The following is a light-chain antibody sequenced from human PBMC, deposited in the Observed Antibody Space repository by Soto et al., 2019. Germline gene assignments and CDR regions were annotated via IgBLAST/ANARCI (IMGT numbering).Light chain of an antibody. J-gene: IGLJ3*02. CDR1: TGAVTSGYY. V-gene: IGLV7-43*01. CDR2: STN. CDR3: LLYYGGAWV. Sequence: VVAQAPSLTVSPGGTVTLTCASSTGAVTSGYYPNWFQQKPGQAPRSLIYSTNNKQSWTPARFSGSLLGGKAALTLSGVQPEDDAEYYCLLYYGGAWVFGGGTKLTVL.